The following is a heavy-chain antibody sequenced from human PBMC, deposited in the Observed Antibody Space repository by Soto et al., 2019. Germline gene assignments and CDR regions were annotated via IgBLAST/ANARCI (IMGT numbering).Heavy chain of an antibody. D-gene: IGHD3-10*01. CDR2: IWYDGSNK. Sequence: GGSLRPSCAASGFTFSTYGMHWVRQAPGKGLEWVAVIWYDGSNKYYADSVKGRFTISRDNSKNTLSVQMNSLRAEDTAVYYCARDLGWFGASGPNYYYYAMDVWGQGTTVTVSS. CDR1: GFTFSTYG. V-gene: IGHV3-33*01. J-gene: IGHJ6*02. CDR3: ARDLGWFGASGPNYYYYAMDV.